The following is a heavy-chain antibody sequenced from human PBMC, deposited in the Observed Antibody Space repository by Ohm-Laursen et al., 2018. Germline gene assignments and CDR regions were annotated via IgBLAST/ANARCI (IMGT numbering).Heavy chain of an antibody. CDR2: IYHSGST. Sequence: SDTLSLTCTVSGGSISTYYWNWIRQPPGKGLEWIGYIYHSGSTNYNPSLKSRVTLSIDTSKNQFSLRLSSVTAADTAVYYCMRTKVENWGSLGAFDIWGQGTMVTVSS. V-gene: IGHV4-59*07. CDR3: MRTKVENWGSLGAFDI. J-gene: IGHJ3*02. CDR1: GGSISTYY. D-gene: IGHD7-27*01.